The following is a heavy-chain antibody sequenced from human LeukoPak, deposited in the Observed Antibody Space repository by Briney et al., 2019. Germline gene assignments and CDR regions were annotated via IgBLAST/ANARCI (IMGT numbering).Heavy chain of an antibody. D-gene: IGHD3-3*02. V-gene: IGHV2-5*02. Sequence: ASGRTLGKPTQTLTLTFTFSGFSRSTSGVGVGWIRQPPGKALEWLALIYWDDDKRYSPSLTSRLTITKDTSTNQVVFTVTNMDHVDTATYYCAHHFLSGYYGVIGYWGQGTLVTVSS. CDR3: AHHFLSGYYGVIGY. CDR1: GFSRSTSGVG. CDR2: IYWDDDK. J-gene: IGHJ4*02.